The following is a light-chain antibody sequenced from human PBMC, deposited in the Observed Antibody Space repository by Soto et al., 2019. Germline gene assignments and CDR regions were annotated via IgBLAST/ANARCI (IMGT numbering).Light chain of an antibody. CDR2: GAS. CDR1: QSVSSN. J-gene: IGKJ4*01. CDR3: QQYNNWPPLT. Sequence: EIVMTQSPATLSVSPGERATLSCRASQSVSSNLAWYQQKPGQAPRLLIYGASTRATGIPARFSGSGSDTDFTLSISSLQFEDVAVYYCQQYNNWPPLTFGGGTKVEIK. V-gene: IGKV3-15*01.